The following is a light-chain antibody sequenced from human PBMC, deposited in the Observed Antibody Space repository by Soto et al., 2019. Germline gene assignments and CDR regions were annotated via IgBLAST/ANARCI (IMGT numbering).Light chain of an antibody. Sequence: QSVLTQPPSVTGAPGQRVTISCTWNNSNIGTGYGVHWYQQFPGTAPRLLIEANNQRASGVPDRFSGSKSANSASLAISGLKSEDEADYYCAAWDDGLNGWLFGGGTQLTVL. J-gene: IGLJ3*02. CDR2: ANN. CDR3: AAWDDGLNGWL. CDR1: NSNIGTGYG. V-gene: IGLV1-44*01.